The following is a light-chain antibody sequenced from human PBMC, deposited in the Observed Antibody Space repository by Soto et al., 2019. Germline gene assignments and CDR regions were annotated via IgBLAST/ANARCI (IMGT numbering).Light chain of an antibody. V-gene: IGKV1-39*01. CDR3: QQSYTTPRT. CDR2: GAS. J-gene: IGKJ1*01. CDR1: QNIRTY. Sequence: QMTQSPSSLSASVGARVTITCRASQNIRTYLNWYQQKPGKAPSLLIYGASTLQSGVPSRFSGSRSATDFTRTITSLQPEDFATYYCQQSYTTPRTFGQGTKVEIK.